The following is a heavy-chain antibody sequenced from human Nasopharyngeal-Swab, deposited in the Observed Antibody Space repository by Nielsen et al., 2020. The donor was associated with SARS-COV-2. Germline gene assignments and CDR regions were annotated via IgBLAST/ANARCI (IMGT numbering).Heavy chain of an antibody. V-gene: IGHV4-39*07. D-gene: IGHD6-19*01. CDR1: GGSISSSRYY. J-gene: IGHJ4*02. CDR2: IYYSGST. CDR3: ARGYSSGWYPFDY. Sequence: SETLSLTCTVSGGSISSSRYYWGWIRQPPGKGLEWIGSIYYSGSTYYNPSLKSRVTISVDTSKNQFSLKLSSVTAADTAVYYCARGYSSGWYPFDYWGQGTLVTVSS.